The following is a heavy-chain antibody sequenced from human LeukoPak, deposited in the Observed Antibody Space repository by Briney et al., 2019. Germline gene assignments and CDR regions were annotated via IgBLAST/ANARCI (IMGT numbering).Heavy chain of an antibody. CDR1: GGSISSYY. J-gene: IGHJ3*02. V-gene: IGHV4-59*01. CDR2: IYYSVST. Sequence: SETLSLTCTVSGGSISSYYWSWIRQPPGKGLEWIGYIYYSVSTNYNPSLKSRVTISVDTSKNQFSLKLSSVTAADTAVYYCARDRGYDFWSSYFAVTTDAFDIWGQGTMVTVSS. CDR3: ARDRGYDFWSSYFAVTTDAFDI. D-gene: IGHD3-3*01.